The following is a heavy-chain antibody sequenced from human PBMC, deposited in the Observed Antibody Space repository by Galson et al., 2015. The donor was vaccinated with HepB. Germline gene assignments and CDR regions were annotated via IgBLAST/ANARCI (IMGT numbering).Heavy chain of an antibody. CDR1: GFTFSSYA. CDR2: ISGSGGST. D-gene: IGHD6-13*01. J-gene: IGHJ5*02. CDR3: AKDAAAAGRRTLNWFDP. Sequence: SLRLSCAASGFTFSSYAMSWVRQAPGKGLEWVSAISGSGGSTYYADSVKGRFTISRDNSKNTLYLQMNSLRAEDTAVYYCAKDAAAAGRRTLNWFDPWGQGTLVTVSS. V-gene: IGHV3-23*01.